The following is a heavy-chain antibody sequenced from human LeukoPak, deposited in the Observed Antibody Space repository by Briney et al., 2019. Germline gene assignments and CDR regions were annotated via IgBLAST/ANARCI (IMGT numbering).Heavy chain of an antibody. Sequence: SETLSLTCTVSGGSISSSSYYWGWIRQPPGKGLEWIGSIYYSGSTYYNPSLKSRVTISVDTSKNQFSLKLSSVTAADTVVYYCASTYRPSLLLWFGESAFDIWGQGTMVTVSS. V-gene: IGHV4-39*01. CDR1: GGSISSSSYY. CDR2: IYYSGST. J-gene: IGHJ3*02. D-gene: IGHD3-10*01. CDR3: ASTYRPSLLLWFGESAFDI.